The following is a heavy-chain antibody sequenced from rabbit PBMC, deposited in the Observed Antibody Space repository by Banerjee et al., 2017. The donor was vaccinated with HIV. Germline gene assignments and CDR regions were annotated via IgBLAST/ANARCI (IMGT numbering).Heavy chain of an antibody. CDR2: IVPIFGVT. CDR1: GFDFGSYG. V-gene: IGHV1S47*01. CDR3: VREAGYGGYGDANL. J-gene: IGHJ4*01. Sequence: QEQLVESGGGLVQPEGSLTLTCKASGFDFGSYGMCWVRQAPGKGPEWIACIVPIFGVTYYANWVNGRFTISSHNAQNTLYLQLNSLTAADTATYFCVREAGYGGYGDANLWGPGTLVTVS. D-gene: IGHD6-1*01.